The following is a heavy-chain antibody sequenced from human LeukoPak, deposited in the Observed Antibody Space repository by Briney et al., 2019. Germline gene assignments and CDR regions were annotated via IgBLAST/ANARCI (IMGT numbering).Heavy chain of an antibody. CDR3: ARTVDCSSTSCYPMMAGYYFDY. CDR1: GGSISSYY. J-gene: IGHJ4*02. Sequence: SETLSLTCAVYGGSISSYYWSWIRQPPGKGLEWIGYIYYSGSTNYNPSLKSRVTISVDTSKNQFSLKLSSVTAADTAVYYCARTVDCSSTSCYPMMAGYYFDYWGQGTLVTVSS. V-gene: IGHV4-59*01. CDR2: IYYSGST. D-gene: IGHD2-2*01.